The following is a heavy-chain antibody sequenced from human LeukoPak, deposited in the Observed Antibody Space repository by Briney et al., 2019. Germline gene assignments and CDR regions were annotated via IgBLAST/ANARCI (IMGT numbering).Heavy chain of an antibody. CDR3: AREVKYYYSSGYYYQGRFDP. D-gene: IGHD3-22*01. CDR2: ISAYNGNT. J-gene: IGHJ5*02. V-gene: IGHV1-18*01. CDR1: GYTFTSYG. Sequence: ASVKVSCKASGYTFTSYGISWVRQAPGQGLEWMGWISAYNGNTNYAQKLQGRVTMTTDTSTSTAYMELRSLRSDDTAVYYCAREVKYYYSSGYYYQGRFDPWGQGTLVTVSS.